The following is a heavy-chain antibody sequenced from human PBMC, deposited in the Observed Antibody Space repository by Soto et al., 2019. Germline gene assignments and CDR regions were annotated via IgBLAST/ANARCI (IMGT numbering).Heavy chain of an antibody. Sequence: EVQLVESGGGLVKSGGSLRLSCAASGFTFNNAWMSWVRQAPGKGLEWVGRIKSTVDGGTTDYAAPVKGRFTISRDDSRNTLDLQMNSLKTEDTGVYYCTVSRWAARAYYYYSGMDVWGQGATVTVSS. J-gene: IGHJ6*02. CDR1: GFTFNNAW. V-gene: IGHV3-15*01. CDR3: TVSRWAARAYYYYSGMDV. CDR2: IKSTVDGGTT. D-gene: IGHD6-6*01.